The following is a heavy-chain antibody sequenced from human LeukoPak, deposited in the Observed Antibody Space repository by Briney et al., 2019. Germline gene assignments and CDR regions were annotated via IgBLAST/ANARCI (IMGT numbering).Heavy chain of an antibody. Sequence: GGSLRLSCAASGFTFNIAWMTWVRQAPGKGLQWAGRIKAKTDGETTDYAAPVKSRFTISRDDSKNTVYLQMNSLKAEDTAVYYCTTSSSGYDFLLDYWGQGTLVTVSS. J-gene: IGHJ4*02. CDR3: TTSSSGYDFLLDY. CDR2: IKAKTDGETT. D-gene: IGHD5-12*01. CDR1: GFTFNIAW. V-gene: IGHV3-15*01.